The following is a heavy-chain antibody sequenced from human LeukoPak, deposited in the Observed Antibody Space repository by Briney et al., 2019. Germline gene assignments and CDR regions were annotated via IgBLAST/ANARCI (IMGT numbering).Heavy chain of an antibody. CDR2: ISGSGGST. V-gene: IGHV3-23*01. Sequence: GGSLRLSCAASGFTFSSYAMSWVRQAPGKGLXXXXXISGSGGSTYYADSVKGRFTISRDNSKNTLYLQMNSLRAEDTAVYYCVVVVPAAPYPPFDYWGQGTLVTVSS. CDR3: VVVVPAAPYPPFDY. J-gene: IGHJ4*02. D-gene: IGHD2-2*01. CDR1: GFTFSSYA.